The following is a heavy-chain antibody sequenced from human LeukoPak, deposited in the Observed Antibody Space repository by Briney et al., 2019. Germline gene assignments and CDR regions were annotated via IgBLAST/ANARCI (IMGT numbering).Heavy chain of an antibody. CDR3: ATRTTRPTSRCSSTSCYSYYYYMDV. Sequence: SVKVSCKASGGTFSSYAISWVRQAPGQGLEWMGGIIPIFGTANYAQKFQGRVTITTDESTSTAYMELSSLRSEDTAVYYCATRTTRPTSRCSSTSCYSYYYYMDVWGKGTTVTISS. CDR1: GGTFSSYA. J-gene: IGHJ6*03. V-gene: IGHV1-69*05. CDR2: IIPIFGTA. D-gene: IGHD2-2*01.